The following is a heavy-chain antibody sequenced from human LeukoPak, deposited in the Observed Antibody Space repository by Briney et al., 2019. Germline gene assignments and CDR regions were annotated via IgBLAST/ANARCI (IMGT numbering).Heavy chain of an antibody. CDR1: GGSISSYY. Sequence: SETLSLTCTVSGGSISSYYWSWIRQPPGKGLEWIGYIYYSGSTNYNPPLKSRVTISVDTSKNQFSLKLSSVTAADTAVYYCARVGSITIFGVVNNWFDPWGQGTLVTVSS. D-gene: IGHD3-3*01. CDR3: ARVGSITIFGVVNNWFDP. CDR2: IYYSGST. V-gene: IGHV4-59*01. J-gene: IGHJ5*02.